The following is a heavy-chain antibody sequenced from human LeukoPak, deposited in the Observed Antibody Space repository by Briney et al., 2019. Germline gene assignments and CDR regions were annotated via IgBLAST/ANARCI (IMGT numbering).Heavy chain of an antibody. V-gene: IGHV1-2*02. D-gene: IGHD1-26*01. CDR3: ARDSGGRSDY. Sequence: GASVKVSCKASGSTFSDYYIHWVRQAPGQGLEWMGWINPNSGDTNYAQKFQGRVTMTRDTSISTAYMELSSLKYDDTAVYFCARDSGGRSDYWGQGTLVTVSS. J-gene: IGHJ4*02. CDR2: INPNSGDT. CDR1: GSTFSDYY.